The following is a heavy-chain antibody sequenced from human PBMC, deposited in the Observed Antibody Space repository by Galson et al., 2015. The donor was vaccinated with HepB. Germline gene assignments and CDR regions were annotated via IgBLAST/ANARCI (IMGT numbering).Heavy chain of an antibody. J-gene: IGHJ5*02. CDR3: ARDSGKVEGWFDP. D-gene: IGHD1-1*01. CDR1: GFIFRSFG. CDR2: INTNGADT. V-gene: IGHV3-64*01. Sequence: SLRLSCAVSGFIFRSFGMHWVRQAPGKGLEYVSAINTNGADTYYANSMKGRFTISRDNSRNKLYLQMDTLRVEDTAVYYCARDSGKVEGWFDPWGQGTLVSVSA.